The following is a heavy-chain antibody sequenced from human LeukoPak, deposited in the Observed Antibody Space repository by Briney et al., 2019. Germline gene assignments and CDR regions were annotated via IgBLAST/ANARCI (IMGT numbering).Heavy chain of an antibody. J-gene: IGHJ3*02. D-gene: IGHD3-16*02. Sequence: SETLSLTRTVSGGSLSSVIYYGSWIRQPPGKRLEWIGYISYTGTTNYNPSLRSRVTISLDMSKNQIFLKLNSVTAAETAVYHCASPWGGRYREDALDISGQGKMFTVSS. CDR2: ISYTGTT. V-gene: IGHV4-61*01. CDR3: ASPWGGRYREDALDI. CDR1: GGSLSSVIYY.